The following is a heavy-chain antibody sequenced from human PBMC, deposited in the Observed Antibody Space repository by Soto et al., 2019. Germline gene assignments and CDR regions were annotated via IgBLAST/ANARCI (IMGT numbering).Heavy chain of an antibody. D-gene: IGHD2-2*01. Sequence: EVQLLESGGGLVQPGGSLRLSCAASGFTFSSYAMSWVRQAPGKGLEWVSAISGSGGSTYYADSVKGRFTISRDNSKNTLYLQMNSLRAEDTAVYYCAKDSGYCSSTSSRYYFDYWGQGTLVTVSS. CDR3: AKDSGYCSSTSSRYYFDY. J-gene: IGHJ4*02. CDR1: GFTFSSYA. CDR2: ISGSGGST. V-gene: IGHV3-23*01.